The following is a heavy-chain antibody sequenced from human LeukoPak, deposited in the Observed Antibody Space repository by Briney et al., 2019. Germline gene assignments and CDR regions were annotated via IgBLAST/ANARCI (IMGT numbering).Heavy chain of an antibody. Sequence: SETLSLTCTVSGGSTSSYYWSWIRQPPGKGLEWIGYIYTSGSTNYNPSLKSRVTISVDTSKNQFSLELSSVTAADTAVYYCASMFGTNYYYYYMGVWGKGTTVTVSS. CDR3: ASMFGTNYYYYYMGV. V-gene: IGHV4-4*09. CDR2: IYTSGST. CDR1: GGSTSSYY. D-gene: IGHD3-10*02. J-gene: IGHJ6*03.